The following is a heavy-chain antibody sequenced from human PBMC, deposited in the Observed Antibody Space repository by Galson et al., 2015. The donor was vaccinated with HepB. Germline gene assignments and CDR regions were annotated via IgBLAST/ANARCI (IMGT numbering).Heavy chain of an antibody. CDR3: ARDFSGYGYFDY. J-gene: IGHJ4*02. Sequence: LRLSCAASGFTFSSYSMNWVRQAPGKGLEWVSCISSSSSTIYYADSVKGRFTISRDNAKNSLYLQMNSLRAEDTAVYYCARDFSGYGYFDYWGQGTLVTVSS. D-gene: IGHD5-18*01. V-gene: IGHV3-48*01. CDR2: ISSSSSTI. CDR1: GFTFSSYS.